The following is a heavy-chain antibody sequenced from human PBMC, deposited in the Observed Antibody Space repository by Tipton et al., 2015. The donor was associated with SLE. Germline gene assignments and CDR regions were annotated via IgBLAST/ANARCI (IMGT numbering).Heavy chain of an antibody. J-gene: IGHJ4*02. V-gene: IGHV3-30*04. Sequence: QLVQSGGGVVQPGRSLRLSCAASGFAFSIYGMHWVRQAPGKGLEWVAVLSYDASNRYYADSVKGRFTISRDSSKNTLYLQMNSLRAEDTALYYCAREGLSGYEQGFDYWGQGTLVTVSS. CDR1: GFAFSIYG. CDR2: LSYDASNR. D-gene: IGHD5-12*01. CDR3: AREGLSGYEQGFDY.